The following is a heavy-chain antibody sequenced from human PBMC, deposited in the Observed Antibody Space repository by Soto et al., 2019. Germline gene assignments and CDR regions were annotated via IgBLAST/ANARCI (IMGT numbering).Heavy chain of an antibody. CDR1: GDSVSSNSAA. CDR3: ARAGYGAFWSGYLNFDY. J-gene: IGHJ4*02. Sequence: SPTLSLTCAISGDSVSSNSAAWNWIRQSPSRGLEWLGRTYYRSKWYNDYAVSVKSRITINPDTSKNQFSLQLNSVTPEDTAVYYCARAGYGAFWSGYLNFDYWGQGTLVTVSS. CDR2: TYYRSKWYN. D-gene: IGHD3-3*01. V-gene: IGHV6-1*01.